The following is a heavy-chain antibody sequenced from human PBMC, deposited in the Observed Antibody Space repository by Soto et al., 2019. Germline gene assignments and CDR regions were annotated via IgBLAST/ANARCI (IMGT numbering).Heavy chain of an antibody. J-gene: IGHJ5*02. CDR2: IYYSGST. D-gene: IGHD6-19*01. CDR3: ARLSSAWQANWFDP. Sequence: QVQLQESGPGLVKPSETLSLTCTVSGGSISPYYWSWIRQPPGQRLEWIAYIYYSGSTSYNPSLKSRLTXXVXTXXNQFSVRLSSVTAADTAMYYCARLSSAWQANWFDPWGQGTLVTVSS. CDR1: GGSISPYY. V-gene: IGHV4-59*01.